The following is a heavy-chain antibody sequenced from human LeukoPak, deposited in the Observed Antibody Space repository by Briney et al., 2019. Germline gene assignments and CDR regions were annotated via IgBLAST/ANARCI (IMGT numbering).Heavy chain of an antibody. Sequence: PSETLSLTCAVYGGSFSGYYWSWIRQPAGKGLEWIGRIYTSGSTNYNPSLKSRVTMSVDTSKNQFSLKLSSVTAADTAVYYCARGARGSGSYDYWGQGTLVTVSS. CDR2: IYTSGST. J-gene: IGHJ4*02. CDR3: ARGARGSGSYDY. V-gene: IGHV4-59*10. CDR1: GGSFSGYY. D-gene: IGHD3-10*01.